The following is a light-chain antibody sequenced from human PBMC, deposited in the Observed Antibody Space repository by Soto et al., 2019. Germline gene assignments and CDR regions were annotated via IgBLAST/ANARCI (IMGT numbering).Light chain of an antibody. J-gene: IGKJ1*01. CDR2: AAS. V-gene: IGKV1-12*01. CDR3: QQADSFPRT. CDR1: QGVNTW. Sequence: DIQMTQSPSSVSASVGDRVTITCRASQGVNTWLAWYQQKPGKAPKLLIYAASSLQSGVSSRFSGSGSGTDYTLTISSLQPEDFATYYCQQADSFPRTFVQGTKVEIK.